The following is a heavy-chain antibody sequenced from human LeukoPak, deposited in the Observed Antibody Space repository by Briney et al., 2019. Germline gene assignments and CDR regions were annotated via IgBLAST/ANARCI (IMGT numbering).Heavy chain of an antibody. Sequence: RSGGSLRLSCAASGFTFSNHGMNWVRQAPGKGLEWVSGISPSGDIKYYADSVKGRFTISRDNSKKTLYLEVSSLTGEDTAVYYCAKDDAWIRFGEWSQGTLVTVSS. J-gene: IGHJ4*02. CDR1: GFTFSNHG. CDR2: ISPSGDIK. D-gene: IGHD3-10*01. V-gene: IGHV3-23*01. CDR3: AKDDAWIRFGE.